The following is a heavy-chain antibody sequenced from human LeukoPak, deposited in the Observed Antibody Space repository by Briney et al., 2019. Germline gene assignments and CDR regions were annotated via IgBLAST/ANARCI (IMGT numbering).Heavy chain of an antibody. D-gene: IGHD6-19*01. Sequence: ASVKVSCKASGYAFTGYYMHWVRQAPGQGLEWMGWINPNSGGTNYAQKFQGRVTMTRDTSISTAYMELSRLRSDDTAVYYCARDLGGLGAGTSYYYYGMDVWGQGTTVTVSS. CDR1: GYAFTGYY. V-gene: IGHV1-2*02. J-gene: IGHJ6*02. CDR2: INPNSGGT. CDR3: ARDLGGLGAGTSYYYYGMDV.